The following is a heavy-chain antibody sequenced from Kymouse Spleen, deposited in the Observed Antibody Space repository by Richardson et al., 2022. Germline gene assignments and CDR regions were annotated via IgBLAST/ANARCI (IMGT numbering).Heavy chain of an antibody. V-gene: IGHV4-39*01. CDR3: ARHGYYGSGSYYNGVNWFDP. Sequence: QLQLQESGPGLVKPSETLSLTCTVSGGSISSSSYYWGWIRQPPGKGLEWIGSIYYSGSTYYNPSLKSRVTISVDTSKNQFSLKLSSVTAADTAVYYCARHGYYGSGSYYNGVNWFDPWGQGTLVTVSS. CDR2: IYYSGST. CDR1: GGSISSSSYY. D-gene: IGHD3-10*01. J-gene: IGHJ5*02.